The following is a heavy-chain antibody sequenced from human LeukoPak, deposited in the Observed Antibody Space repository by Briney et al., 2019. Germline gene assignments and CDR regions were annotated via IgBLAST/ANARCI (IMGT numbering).Heavy chain of an antibody. CDR2: ISGSGGST. CDR3: AKDKMITFGGVIPPDAFDI. D-gene: IGHD3-16*01. V-gene: IGHV3-23*01. Sequence: GGSLRLSCAASGFTFSSYAMSWVRQAPGKGLEWVSAISGSGGSTYYADSVKGRFTISRDNSKNTLYLQMNSLRAEDTAVYYRAKDKMITFGGVIPPDAFDIWGQGTMVTVSS. CDR1: GFTFSSYA. J-gene: IGHJ3*02.